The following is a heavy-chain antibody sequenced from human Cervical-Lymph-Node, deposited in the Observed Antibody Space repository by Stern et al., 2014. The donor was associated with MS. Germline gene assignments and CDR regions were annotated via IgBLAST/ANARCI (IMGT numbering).Heavy chain of an antibody. J-gene: IGHJ4*02. CDR3: ARIIRVGATASFDFDF. V-gene: IGHV1-69*06. D-gene: IGHD1-26*01. Sequence: VQLVESGAEVKKPGASVKVSCKTSGGTFSSYAITWVRQAPGQGLEWMGSIIPTVGTPNYAHKFQDRVTITADTSTKTAYMELSSLTSEDTAVYYCARIIRVGATASFDFDFWGQGTLVTVSS. CDR2: IIPTVGTP. CDR1: GGTFSSYA.